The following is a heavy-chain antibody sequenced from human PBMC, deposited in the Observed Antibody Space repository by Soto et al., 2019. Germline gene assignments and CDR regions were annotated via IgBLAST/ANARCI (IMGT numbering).Heavy chain of an antibody. CDR1: GGTFSRHA. CDR2: IIPIFGTA. CDR3: ARDRSSSWYWYYGMDV. Sequence: QVQLVQSGAEVRKPGSSVKVSCKASGGTFSRHAISWVRQAPGQGLEWMGGIIPIFGTANHAQKFQGRVTIIADESTSTVYMELSSLRSEDTAMYYCARDRSSSWYWYYGMDVWGQGTTVTVSS. J-gene: IGHJ6*02. D-gene: IGHD6-13*01. V-gene: IGHV1-69*01.